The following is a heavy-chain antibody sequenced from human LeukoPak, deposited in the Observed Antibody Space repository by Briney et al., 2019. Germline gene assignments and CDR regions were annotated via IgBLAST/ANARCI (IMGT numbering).Heavy chain of an antibody. CDR2: IRYDGSNK. Sequence: TGGSLRLSCAASGFTFSSYGMHWVRQAPGKGLEWVAFIRYDGSNKYYADSVKGRFTISRDNSKNTLYLQMNSLRAEDTAVYYCANVPTVGYYYYYYMDVWGKGTTVTVSS. J-gene: IGHJ6*03. V-gene: IGHV3-30*02. CDR1: GFTFSSYG. D-gene: IGHD4-11*01. CDR3: ANVPTVGYYYYYYMDV.